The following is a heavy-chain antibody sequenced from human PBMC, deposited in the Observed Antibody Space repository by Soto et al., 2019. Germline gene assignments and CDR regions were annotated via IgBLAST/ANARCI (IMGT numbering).Heavy chain of an antibody. D-gene: IGHD3-3*01. V-gene: IGHV3-30*18. Sequence: QVQLVQSGGGVVQPGGSLRLSVAASGFTFRSYAIHWARQAPGKGLEWVADVSFDGSHKTYAVPVRGRFTLSRDNSKKTVYLQMNSLRAEDTAVYYCAKLGDAVSGFFDFWGQGTQVAVSS. CDR1: GFTFRSYA. J-gene: IGHJ5*01. CDR2: VSFDGSHK. CDR3: AKLGDAVSGFFDF.